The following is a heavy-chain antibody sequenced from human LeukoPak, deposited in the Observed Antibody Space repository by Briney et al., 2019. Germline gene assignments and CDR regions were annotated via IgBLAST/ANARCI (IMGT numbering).Heavy chain of an antibody. Sequence: GGSLRLSCAASGFTFSSYAMSWVRQAPGKGLEWVSAISGSGGSTHYADSVKGRFTISRDNSKNTLYLQMNSLRAEDTAVYYCARARGLPAYLDYWGQGTLVTVSS. J-gene: IGHJ4*02. CDR1: GFTFSSYA. CDR2: ISGSGGST. V-gene: IGHV3-23*01. D-gene: IGHD1-26*01. CDR3: ARARGLPAYLDY.